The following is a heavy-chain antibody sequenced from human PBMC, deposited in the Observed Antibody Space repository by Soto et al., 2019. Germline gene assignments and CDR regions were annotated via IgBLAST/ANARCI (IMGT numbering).Heavy chain of an antibody. D-gene: IGHD2-2*01. CDR1: GGSISSYY. V-gene: IGHV4-59*01. Sequence: QVQLQESGPGLVKPSETLSLTCRISGGSISSYYWNWIRQAPGKGLEWIGFISYSGSTNYNPALTSRVTISVDTSKDQISLRLNSVTAADTAVYYCARVQSTSWGYYYAVDVWGQGTTVTGSS. J-gene: IGHJ6*01. CDR3: ARVQSTSWGYYYAVDV. CDR2: ISYSGST.